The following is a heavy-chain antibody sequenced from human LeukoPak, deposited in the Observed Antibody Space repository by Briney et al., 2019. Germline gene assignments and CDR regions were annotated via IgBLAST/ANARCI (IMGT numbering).Heavy chain of an antibody. D-gene: IGHD6-19*01. CDR1: GYTFTSYG. J-gene: IGHJ4*02. CDR2: ISAYNGNT. CDR3: ARDDLYSSGWYSFDY. Sequence: GASVKVSCKASGYTFTSYGTSWVRQAPGQGLEWMGWISAYNGNTNYAQKLQGRVTMTTDTSTSTAYMELRSLRSDDTAVYYCARDDLYSSGWYSFDYWGQGTLVTVSS. V-gene: IGHV1-18*01.